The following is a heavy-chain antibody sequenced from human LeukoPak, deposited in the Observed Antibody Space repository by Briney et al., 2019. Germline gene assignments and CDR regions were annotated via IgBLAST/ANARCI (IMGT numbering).Heavy chain of an antibody. D-gene: IGHD3-3*01. Sequence: GASVKVSCKASGYTFTSYAMHWVRQAPGQRLEWMGWINAGNGNTKYSQKFQGRVTITRDTSASTAYMELSSLRSEGTAVYYCARGKGRITIFGVAPSNYWGQGTLVTVSS. CDR3: ARGKGRITIFGVAPSNY. J-gene: IGHJ4*02. CDR2: INAGNGNT. V-gene: IGHV1-3*01. CDR1: GYTFTSYA.